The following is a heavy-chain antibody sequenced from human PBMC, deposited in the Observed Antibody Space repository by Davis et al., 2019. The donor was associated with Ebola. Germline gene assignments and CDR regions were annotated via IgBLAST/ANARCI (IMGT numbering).Heavy chain of an antibody. CDR1: GFSFSTYA. Sequence: GESLKISCAASGFSFSTYAMHWVRRAPGKGLEWLAVISYEGSNKYYADSVKGRFSISRDNSRNTLYLQMNSLRAEDTAVYYCAKGKGGDTFMVHFDYWGQGNLVTVSS. D-gene: IGHD5-18*01. CDR2: ISYEGSNK. CDR3: AKGKGGDTFMVHFDY. J-gene: IGHJ4*02. V-gene: IGHV3-30*18.